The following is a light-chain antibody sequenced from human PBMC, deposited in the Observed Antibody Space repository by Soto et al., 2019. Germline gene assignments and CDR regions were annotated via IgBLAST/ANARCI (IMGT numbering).Light chain of an antibody. CDR3: QQYYKSKWT. CDR1: QSILNRSNNKNY. V-gene: IGKV4-1*01. J-gene: IGKJ1*01. CDR2: GAS. Sequence: DIVMTQSPDSLAVSLGERATINCKSSQSILNRSNNKNYLTWYQQKPGQPPKLLIYGASTRESGVPDRFSGSGSGTDFTLTISSLQAEDLAVYYCQQYYKSKWTFGQGTKVEIK.